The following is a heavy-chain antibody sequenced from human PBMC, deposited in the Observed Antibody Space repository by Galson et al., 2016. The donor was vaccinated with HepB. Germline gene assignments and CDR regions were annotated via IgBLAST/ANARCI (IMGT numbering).Heavy chain of an antibody. CDR1: GFSFSNYW. V-gene: IGHV3-7*01. J-gene: IGHJ6*02. CDR3: ARDNKWLLSYYVYYSMDV. CDR2: IKQDGSEN. Sequence: SLRLSCAASGFSFSNYWMSWVRQSPGKGLEWVAYIKQDGSENYYVDSVKGRLTISRDNAKNTLYLQINSMRAEDTAVYYCARDNKWLLSYYVYYSMDVWGQGTTVTVSS. D-gene: IGHD3-22*01.